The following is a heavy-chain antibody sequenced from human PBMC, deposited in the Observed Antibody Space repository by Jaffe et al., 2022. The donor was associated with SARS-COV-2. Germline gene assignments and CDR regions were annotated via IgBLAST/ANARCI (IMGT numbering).Heavy chain of an antibody. V-gene: IGHV3-73*02. J-gene: IGHJ5*02. Sequence: EVQMVESGGGLVQPGGSLKLSCAASGFNFSGSAFHWVRQASGKGLEWVGRIRSKANNYATVYAASVKGRFTISRDDSKNTAYLQMNSLKTEDTGIYYCTRPRDYGGSSVWFDPWGQGTLVTVSS. CDR2: IRSKANNYAT. CDR3: TRPRDYGGSSVWFDP. D-gene: IGHD2-15*01. CDR1: GFNFSGSA.